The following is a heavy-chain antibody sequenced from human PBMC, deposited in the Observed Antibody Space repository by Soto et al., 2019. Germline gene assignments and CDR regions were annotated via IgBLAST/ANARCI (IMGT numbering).Heavy chain of an antibody. CDR1: GFTFSDYY. CDR2: ISSSGCTM. J-gene: IGHJ4*02. D-gene: IGHD4-17*01. V-gene: IGHV3-11*04. CDR3: ARDLYGDYYFDY. Sequence: GGSLRLSCAASGFTFSDYYMSWIRQAPGKGLEWVSYISSSGCTMYYADSVKGRFTISRYNAKNSLYLQMNSLRSEDTAVYYCARDLYGDYYFDYWGQGTLVTVSS.